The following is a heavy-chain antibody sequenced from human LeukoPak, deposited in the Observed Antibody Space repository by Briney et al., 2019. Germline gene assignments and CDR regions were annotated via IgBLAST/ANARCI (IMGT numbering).Heavy chain of an antibody. V-gene: IGHV1-8*01. D-gene: IGHD3-10*01. CDR2: LNPDSGRT. Sequence: ASVKVSCKASGYTFNNFDINWVRQATGQGLECLGWLNPDSGRTGYAQKFQGRVTMTRSTSTGTFYMELSSLRSEDTAVYYCAKGNYYYGSGSYPYWGQGTLVTVSS. J-gene: IGHJ4*02. CDR1: GYTFNNFD. CDR3: AKGNYYYGSGSYPY.